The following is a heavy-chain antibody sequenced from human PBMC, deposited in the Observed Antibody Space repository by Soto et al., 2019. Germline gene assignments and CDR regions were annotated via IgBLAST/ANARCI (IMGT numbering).Heavy chain of an antibody. J-gene: IGHJ6*03. V-gene: IGHV3-11*01. D-gene: IGHD3-10*01. CDR1: GFTFSDYY. CDR2: ISSSGSTI. Sequence: PGGSLRLSCAASGFTFSDYYISWIRQAPGKGLEWVSYISSSGSTIYYADSVKGRFTISRDNAKNSLYLQMNSLRAEDTAVYYCARDEWFGELLPIYYYYYMDVWGKGTTVTSP. CDR3: ARDEWFGELLPIYYYYYMDV.